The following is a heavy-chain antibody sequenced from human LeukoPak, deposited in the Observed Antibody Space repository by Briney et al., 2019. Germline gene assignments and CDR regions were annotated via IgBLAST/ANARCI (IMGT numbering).Heavy chain of an antibody. CDR1: GYTFTSYD. D-gene: IGHD3-22*01. V-gene: IGHV1-2*02. CDR2: VNPNSGGT. J-gene: IGHJ4*02. Sequence: ASVKVSCKASGYTFTSYDINWVRQAPGQGLEWMGWVNPNSGGTNYAQKFQGRVTMTRDTSISTAYMELSRLRSDDTAVYYCARDGRYYDSSGYSVYWGQGTLVTVSS. CDR3: ARDGRYYDSSGYSVY.